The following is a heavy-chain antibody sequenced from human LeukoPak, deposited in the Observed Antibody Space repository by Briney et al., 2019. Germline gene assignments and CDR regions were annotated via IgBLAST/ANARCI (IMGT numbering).Heavy chain of an antibody. CDR3: ARRSKSYSSGWYDAFDM. J-gene: IGHJ3*02. V-gene: IGHV5-51*01. CDR2: IYPDDSDT. D-gene: IGHD6-19*01. Sequence: GESLKISCKGSGYSFTNYWIGWVRQMPGKGLEWMGIIYPDDSDTRNSPSFQGQVTISADKSISTAYLQWSSLKASDTAMYYCARRSKSYSSGWYDAFDMWGQGTMVTDSS. CDR1: GYSFTNYW.